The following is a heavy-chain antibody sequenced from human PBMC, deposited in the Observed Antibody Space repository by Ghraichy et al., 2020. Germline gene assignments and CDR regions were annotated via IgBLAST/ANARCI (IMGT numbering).Heavy chain of an antibody. J-gene: IGHJ6*02. CDR3: ARQPHDYSNYVPYYYGMDV. CDR2: IIPIFGTA. V-gene: IGHV1-69*13. D-gene: IGHD4-11*01. CDR1: GGTFSSYA. Sequence: SVKVSCKASGGTFSSYAISWVRQAPGQGLEWMGGIIPIFGTANYAQKFQGRVTITADESTSTAYMELSSLRSEDTAVYYCARQPHDYSNYVPYYYGMDVWGQGTTVTVSS.